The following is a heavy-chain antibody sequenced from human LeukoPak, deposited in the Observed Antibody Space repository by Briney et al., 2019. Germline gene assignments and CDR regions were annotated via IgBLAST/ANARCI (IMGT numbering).Heavy chain of an antibody. D-gene: IGHD3-22*01. CDR3: ARGLDYDSSGVVDY. J-gene: IGHJ4*02. Sequence: PSETLSLTCTVSGGSISSSSYYWSWIRQPPGKGLEWIGYIYYSGSTNYNPSLKSRVTISVDTSKNQFSLKLSSVTAADTAVYYCARGLDYDSSGVVDYWGQGTLVTVSS. V-gene: IGHV4-61*01. CDR1: GGSISSSSYY. CDR2: IYYSGST.